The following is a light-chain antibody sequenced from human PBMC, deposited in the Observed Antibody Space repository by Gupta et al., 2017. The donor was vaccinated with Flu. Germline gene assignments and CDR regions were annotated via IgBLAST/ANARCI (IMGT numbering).Light chain of an antibody. J-gene: IGKJ1*01. CDR3: QRTANFPWT. Sequence: ITCRASQGISAWLAWYQQKPGKAPKLLMSAAPSLESGVPTRFSGSGSGTGFTLTISRLKPEDFATYYCQRTANFPWTFGQGTKADI. V-gene: IGKV1-12*01. CDR2: AAP. CDR1: QGISAW.